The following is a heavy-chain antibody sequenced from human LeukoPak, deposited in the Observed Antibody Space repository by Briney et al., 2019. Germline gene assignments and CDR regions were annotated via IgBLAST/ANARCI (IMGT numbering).Heavy chain of an antibody. CDR3: ARAKRRGYYYDSSGYHPAVAFDI. Sequence: PGGSLRLSCAASGFTFSSYSMNWVRQAPGKGLEWVSSISSSSSYIYYADSVKGRFTISRDNAKNSLYLQMNSLRAEDTAVYYCARAKRRGYYYDSSGYHPAVAFDIWGQGTMVSVSS. CDR2: ISSSSSYI. D-gene: IGHD3-22*01. CDR1: GFTFSSYS. J-gene: IGHJ3*02. V-gene: IGHV3-21*01.